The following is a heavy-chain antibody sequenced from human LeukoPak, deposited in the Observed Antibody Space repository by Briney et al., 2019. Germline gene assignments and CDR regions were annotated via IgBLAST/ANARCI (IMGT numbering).Heavy chain of an antibody. CDR3: ARDLPFGYGSGSYFDY. V-gene: IGHV3-48*01. CDR1: GFTFSSYS. D-gene: IGHD3-10*01. Sequence: GGSLRLSCAASGFTFSSYSMNWVCQAPGKGLEWVSYISSSSSTIYYADSVKGRFTISRDNAKNSLYLQMNSLRAEDTAVYYCARDLPFGYGSGSYFDYWGQGTLVTVSS. CDR2: ISSSSSTI. J-gene: IGHJ4*02.